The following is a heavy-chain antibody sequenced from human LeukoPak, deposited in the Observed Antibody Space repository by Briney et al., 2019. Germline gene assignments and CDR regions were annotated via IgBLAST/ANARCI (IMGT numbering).Heavy chain of an antibody. CDR2: INSDGSST. CDR3: LMYTNGWN. D-gene: IGHD6-19*01. CDR1: GSTISNYY. V-gene: IGHV3-74*01. J-gene: IGHJ4*02. Sequence: GGSLRLSCAVSGSTISNYYMHWVRQAPGKGLVWVSRINSDGSSTTYADSVKGRFTISRDNAKNTLYLQTNSLRAEDTAMYYCLMYTNGWNWGQGTLVTVSS.